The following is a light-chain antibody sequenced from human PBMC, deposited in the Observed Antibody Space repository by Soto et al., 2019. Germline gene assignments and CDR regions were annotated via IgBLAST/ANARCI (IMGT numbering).Light chain of an antibody. Sequence: DIQMTQSPSTLSASVGDRVTITCRASQSISLWLAWYQQKPGRAPKLLIYRSSNLETGVPSRFSGGGSGTEFTLTISSLLPDELATYYCQEYNSDSRTFGQGTKVEIK. CDR2: RSS. CDR1: QSISLW. CDR3: QEYNSDSRT. V-gene: IGKV1-5*03. J-gene: IGKJ1*01.